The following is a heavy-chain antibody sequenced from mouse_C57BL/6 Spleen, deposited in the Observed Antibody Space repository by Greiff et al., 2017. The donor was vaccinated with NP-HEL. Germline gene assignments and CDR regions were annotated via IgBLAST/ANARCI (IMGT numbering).Heavy chain of an antibody. CDR3: ARGDYDKNYAMDY. CDR1: GFNIKDYY. CDR2: IDPEDGET. J-gene: IGHJ4*01. V-gene: IGHV14-2*01. D-gene: IGHD2-4*01. Sequence: VQLQQSGAELVKPGASVKLSCTASGFNIKDYYMHWVKQRTEQGLEWIGRIDPEDGETKYAPKFKGKATLTADTSSNTAYLQLSSLTSEDTAVYYCARGDYDKNYAMDYWGQGTSVTVAS.